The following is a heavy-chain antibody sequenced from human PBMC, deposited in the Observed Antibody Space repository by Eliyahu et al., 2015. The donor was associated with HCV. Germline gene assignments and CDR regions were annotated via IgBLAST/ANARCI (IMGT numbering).Heavy chain of an antibody. V-gene: IGHV3-48*04. CDR2: ISGDSSAM. CDR3: AREVYDFWNTHVPNYHYYYGMDV. CDR1: GFTFYASX. Sequence: EEHLVESGGALVQPGGSLRLSCAASGFTFYASXINWVRQAPGKGLEWLSYISGDSSAMFYADSVKGRFTISRDNAQNSVFLQMNTLRAEDTAVYFCAREVYDFWNTHVPNYHYYYGMDVWGQGTTVIVSS. D-gene: IGHD3/OR15-3a*01. J-gene: IGHJ6*02.